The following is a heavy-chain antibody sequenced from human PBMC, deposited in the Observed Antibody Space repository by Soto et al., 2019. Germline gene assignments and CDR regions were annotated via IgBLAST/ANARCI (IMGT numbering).Heavy chain of an antibody. CDR3: ARALYYYDNSGLAS. D-gene: IGHD3-22*01. V-gene: IGHV1-18*01. Sequence: QVRLEQSGPEVKKTVASVKVSCKASGYTFTSYGISWVRQAPGQGLEWMGWINIYSGDANYAQRFQDRATMTRATSTNIVYMEWRSLRSDDTALYYCARALYYYDNSGLASWGQGTLVTVSS. J-gene: IGHJ5*02. CDR1: GYTFTSYG. CDR2: INIYSGDA.